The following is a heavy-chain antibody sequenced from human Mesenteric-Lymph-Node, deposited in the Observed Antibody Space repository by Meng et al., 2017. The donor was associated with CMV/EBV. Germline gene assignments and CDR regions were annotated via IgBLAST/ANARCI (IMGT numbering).Heavy chain of an antibody. Sequence: GESLKISCAASGFSFSSYDMFWVRQAPGKGLEWVTTISYDGYNDHYVDSVKGRFTISRDNSKNTLYLQMNSLRAEDTAVYYCAKDGGPDAFDIWGQGTMVTVSS. CDR1: GFSFSSYD. CDR3: AKDGGPDAFDI. V-gene: IGHV3-30*04. J-gene: IGHJ3*02. D-gene: IGHD3-3*01. CDR2: ISYDGYND.